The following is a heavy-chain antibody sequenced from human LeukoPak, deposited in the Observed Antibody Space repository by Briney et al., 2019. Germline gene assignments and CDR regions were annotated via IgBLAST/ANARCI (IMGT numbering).Heavy chain of an antibody. J-gene: IGHJ6*03. CDR1: GFTVSSNY. CDR3: ARDQRDDFWSGFYYMDV. Sequence: PGGSLRLSCAASGFTVSSNYMSWVRQAPGKGLEWVSVIYSGGSTYYADSVKGRFTIPRDNSKSTLYLQMNSLRAEDTAVYYCARDQRDDFWSGFYYMDVWGKGTTVTVSS. CDR2: IYSGGST. V-gene: IGHV3-53*01. D-gene: IGHD3-3*01.